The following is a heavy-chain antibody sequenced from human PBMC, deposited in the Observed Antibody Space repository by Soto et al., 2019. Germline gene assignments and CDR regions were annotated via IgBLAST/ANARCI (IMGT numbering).Heavy chain of an antibody. D-gene: IGHD1-26*01. Sequence: QVQLVQSGAEVKKPGSSVKVSCKASGSTFSNYGISWVRQAPGQGLEWMGGIIPMFGTPNYAQRFQGRVTITADKSTSTASMEVRNLKSDDTAVYYCARGWETVGSTTAFAYWGQGTLVTVSS. CDR2: IIPMFGTP. CDR1: GSTFSNYG. J-gene: IGHJ4*02. V-gene: IGHV1-69*06. CDR3: ARGWETVGSTTAFAY.